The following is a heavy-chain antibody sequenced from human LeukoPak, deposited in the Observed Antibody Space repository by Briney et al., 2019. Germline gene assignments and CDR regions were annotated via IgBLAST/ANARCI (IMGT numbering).Heavy chain of an antibody. CDR3: AKRLSSSSTWYYFDY. CDR2: IRYDGRNK. V-gene: IGHV3-30*02. J-gene: IGHJ4*02. D-gene: IGHD6-13*01. Sequence: GGSLRLSCAASGFTFNNYGMHWVRQAPGKGLEWVAFIRYDGRNKYYADSVKGRFTISRDNSKNTLYLQMNSLRAEDTAVYYCAKRLSSSSTWYYFDYWGQGTLVTVSS. CDR1: GFTFNNYG.